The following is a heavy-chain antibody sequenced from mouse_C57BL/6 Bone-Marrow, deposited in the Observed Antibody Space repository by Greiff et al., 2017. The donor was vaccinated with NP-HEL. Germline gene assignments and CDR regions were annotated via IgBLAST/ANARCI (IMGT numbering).Heavy chain of an antibody. Sequence: EVQVVESGPGLVKPSQSLSLTCSVTGYSITSGYYWNWIRQFPGNKLEWMGYISYDGSNNYNPSLKNRISITRDTSKNQFFLKLNSVTTEDTATYCCAREGGSSGRDYWGQGTSVTVSS. CDR1: GYSITSGYY. CDR2: ISYDGSN. J-gene: IGHJ4*01. V-gene: IGHV3-6*01. CDR3: AREGGSSGRDY. D-gene: IGHD3-2*02.